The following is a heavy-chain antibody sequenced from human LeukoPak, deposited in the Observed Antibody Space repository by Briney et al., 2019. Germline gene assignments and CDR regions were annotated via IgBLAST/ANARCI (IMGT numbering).Heavy chain of an antibody. V-gene: IGHV3-30*02. J-gene: IGHJ4*02. D-gene: IGHD2-2*01. CDR3: AKGYCSGTSCYSGLD. Sequence: PGGSLRLSCAASGFTFSSSGMHWVRQAPGKGLEWVAFIRSDGTNNYYADSVKGRFTISRDNSKNTLYLQMNSLRVEDTAVYYCAKGYCSGTSCYSGLDWGQGTLVTVSS. CDR1: GFTFSSSG. CDR2: IRSDGTNN.